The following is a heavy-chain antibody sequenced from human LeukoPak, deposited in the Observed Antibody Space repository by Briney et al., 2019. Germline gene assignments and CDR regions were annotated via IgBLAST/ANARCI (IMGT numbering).Heavy chain of an antibody. V-gene: IGHV3-74*01. CDR1: GFTFSDYW. J-gene: IGHJ4*02. CDR3: ARDRSPTNGGFDY. Sequence: GGSLRLSCAAAGFTFSDYWMHWVRQAPGKGLVWGSRINIDGSDTTYADSVKGRFTISRDNAKSTLYLQMNRLRVEDTAVYFCARDRSPTNGGFDYWGQGTLVTVSS. D-gene: IGHD7-27*01. CDR2: INIDGSDT.